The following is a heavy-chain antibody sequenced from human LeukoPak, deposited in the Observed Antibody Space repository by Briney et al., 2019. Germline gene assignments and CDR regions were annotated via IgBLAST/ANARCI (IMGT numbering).Heavy chain of an antibody. CDR2: ISPRGDIT. CDR1: GFTFDDYV. J-gene: IGHJ1*01. CDR3: AKDDDWGRFNH. V-gene: IGHV3-23*01. D-gene: IGHD3-16*01. Sequence: HPGGSLRLSCAASGFTFDDYVMNWVRQVPGKGLEWVSGISPRGDITYYKDSVRGRFTISRDNFKNTVSLQLNSLRAEDTAMYYCAKDDDWGRFNHWGQGTLVTVSS.